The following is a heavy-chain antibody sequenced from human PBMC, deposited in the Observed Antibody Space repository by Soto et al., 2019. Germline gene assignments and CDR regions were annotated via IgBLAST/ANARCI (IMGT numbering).Heavy chain of an antibody. CDR2: IYHTGSI. V-gene: IGHV4-4*07. CDR1: GGSITSYY. J-gene: IGHJ6*02. CDR3: ARDMRVFGGIDV. D-gene: IGHD3-3*01. Sequence: SETLSLTCTVSGGSITSYYWSWIRQPAGKRLEWIGRIYHTGSINYNPSLQSRVTMSVDTSKNQVSLKLTSVTAADAAVYYCARDMRVFGGIDVWGQGTTVTVSS.